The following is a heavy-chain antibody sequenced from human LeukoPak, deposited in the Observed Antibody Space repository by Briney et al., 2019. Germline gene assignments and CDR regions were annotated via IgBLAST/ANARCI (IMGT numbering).Heavy chain of an antibody. J-gene: IGHJ6*02. Sequence: GASVKVSCKASGGTFSSNTFSWVRQAPGQGLEWMGGIIPIFGTANYAQKFQGRVTITTDESTSTAYMELRSLRSDDTAVYYCARDPGTVTTVDYYYYYGMDVWGQGTTVTVSS. D-gene: IGHD4-17*01. V-gene: IGHV1-69*05. CDR2: IIPIFGTA. CDR1: GGTFSSNT. CDR3: ARDPGTVTTVDYYYYYGMDV.